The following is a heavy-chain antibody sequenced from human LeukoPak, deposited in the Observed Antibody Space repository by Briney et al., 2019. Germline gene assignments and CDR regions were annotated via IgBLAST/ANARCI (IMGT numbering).Heavy chain of an antibody. Sequence: GTSVKVSCKASGFTFTSSAMQWVRQARGQRLEWIGWIVVGSGNTNYAQKFQERVTITRDMSTSTAYMELRSLRSEDTAVYYCAAAYYDILTGHFPFDYWGQGTLVTVSS. D-gene: IGHD3-9*01. V-gene: IGHV1-58*02. CDR3: AAAYYDILTGHFPFDY. J-gene: IGHJ4*02. CDR2: IVVGSGNT. CDR1: GFTFTSSA.